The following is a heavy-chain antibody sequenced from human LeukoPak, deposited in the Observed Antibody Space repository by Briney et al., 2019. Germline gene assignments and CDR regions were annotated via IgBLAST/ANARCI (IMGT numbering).Heavy chain of an antibody. V-gene: IGHV1-46*01. D-gene: IGHD3-3*01. CDR3: ARGYDFWSGYYFAFDY. CDR2: INPSGGST. Sequence: ASVKVSCKASGYTFTSYYMHWVRQAPGQGLEWMGIINPSGGSTSYAQKFQGRVTMTRDASTSTVYMELSSLRSEDTAVYYCARGYDFWSGYYFAFDYWGQGTLVTVSS. CDR1: GYTFTSYY. J-gene: IGHJ4*02.